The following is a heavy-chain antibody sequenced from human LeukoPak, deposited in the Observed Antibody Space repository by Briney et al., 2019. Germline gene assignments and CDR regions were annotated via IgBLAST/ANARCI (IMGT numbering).Heavy chain of an antibody. D-gene: IGHD2-21*02. J-gene: IGHJ4*02. CDR2: ISSSSSRI. CDR3: APLPTYRGGDSYLD. CDR1: GFTFSSYS. Sequence: GGSLRPSCAASGFTFSSYSMNWVRQAPGKGLEWVSYISSSSSRIHYADSVQGRFTVSRDNAKNSVYLQMSSLRAEDTAVYYCAPLPTYRGGDSYLDWGQGTLGTVSS. V-gene: IGHV3-48*01.